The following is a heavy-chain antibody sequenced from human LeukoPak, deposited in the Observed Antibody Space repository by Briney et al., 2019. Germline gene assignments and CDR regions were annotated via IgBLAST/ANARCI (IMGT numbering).Heavy chain of an antibody. CDR2: IKPDGSEK. CDR3: VRGGTYWTVS. J-gene: IGHJ5*01. Sequence: GGSLRLSCAASGFVLSASYMSWVRKAPGKGLEWVATIKPDGSEKYHVDSVSGRFTISRDNTNDSLFLQMNSLRVDDTAVYYCVRGGTYWTVSWGQGTLVNVS. V-gene: IGHV3-7*01. CDR1: GFVLSASY.